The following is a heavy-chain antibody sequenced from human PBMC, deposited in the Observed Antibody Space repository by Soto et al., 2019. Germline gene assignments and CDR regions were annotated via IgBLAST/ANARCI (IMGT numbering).Heavy chain of an antibody. CDR1: GFTFSSYW. CDR2: IKNDGSGT. J-gene: IGHJ4*02. V-gene: IGHV3-74*01. D-gene: IGHD3-22*01. CDR3: VRGDGDYYDGNGYLGRH. Sequence: EVQLVESGGGLVQPGGSLRLSCAASGFTFSSYWMHWVRQVPGKGPVWVSRIKNDGSGTYYADSVKGRLTMPRDNAKNTIYLQMDRLRAEDTAVYYCVRGDGDYYDGNGYLGRHWGQGTLVTVSS.